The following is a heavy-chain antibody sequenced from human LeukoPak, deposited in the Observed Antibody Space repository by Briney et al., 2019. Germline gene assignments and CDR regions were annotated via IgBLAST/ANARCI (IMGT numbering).Heavy chain of an antibody. CDR1: GFTFSSYA. CDR3: VKDGLYFDGSTHIYYFDS. J-gene: IGHJ4*02. V-gene: IGHV3-23*01. D-gene: IGHD3-9*01. Sequence: GGSLRLSCAASGFTFSSYAMSWVRQAPGKGLEWVSSITYNGAATYYLDSVKARFTISRDNSRSTLYLQMDSLTAEDTALYYCVKDGLYFDGSTHIYYFDSWGQGTLVAVSS. CDR2: ITYNGAAT.